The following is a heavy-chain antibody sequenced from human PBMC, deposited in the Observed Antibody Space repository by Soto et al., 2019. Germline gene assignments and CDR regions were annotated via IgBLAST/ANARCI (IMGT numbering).Heavy chain of an antibody. V-gene: IGHV4-34*01. CDR1: GGSFSGYY. CDR3: ARGPIVVVPAAFFDY. J-gene: IGHJ4*02. D-gene: IGHD2-2*01. Sequence: SETLSLTCAVYGGSFSGYYWSWIRQPPGKGLEWIGEINHSGSTNYNPSLKSRVTISVDTSKNQFSLKLSSVTAADTAVYYCARGPIVVVPAAFFDYWGQGTLVTVSS. CDR2: INHSGST.